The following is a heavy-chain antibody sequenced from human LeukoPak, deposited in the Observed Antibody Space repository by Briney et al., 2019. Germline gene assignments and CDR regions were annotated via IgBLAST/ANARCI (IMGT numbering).Heavy chain of an antibody. CDR3: AREGSSSPPADY. CDR2: INHSGST. J-gene: IGHJ4*02. CDR1: GGSFSGYY. V-gene: IGHV4-34*01. Sequence: PSETLSLTCAVYGGSFSGYYWSWIRQPPGKGLEWIGEINHSGSTNYNPSLKSRVTISVDTSKNQFSLKLSSVTAADTAVYYCAREGSSSPPADYWGQGTLVTVSS. D-gene: IGHD6-6*01.